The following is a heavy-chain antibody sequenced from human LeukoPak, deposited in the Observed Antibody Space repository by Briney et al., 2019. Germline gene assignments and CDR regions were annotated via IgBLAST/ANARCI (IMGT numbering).Heavy chain of an antibody. V-gene: IGHV3-7*01. Sequence: PGGSLRLSCAASGFTFSNYWMSWVRQAPGKGLEWVASIKQDGSEKYYVDSVKGRFTISRDNAKNSLYLQMNSLRAEDTAVYYCARLRRDGYKSHDAFDIWGQGTMVTVSS. CDR1: GFTFSNYW. J-gene: IGHJ3*02. D-gene: IGHD5-24*01. CDR2: IKQDGSEK. CDR3: ARLRRDGYKSHDAFDI.